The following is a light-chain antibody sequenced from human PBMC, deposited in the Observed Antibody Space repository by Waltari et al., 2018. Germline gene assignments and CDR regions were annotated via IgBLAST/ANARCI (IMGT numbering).Light chain of an antibody. J-gene: IGLJ3*02. Sequence: QLVLTQSPSVSASLGASVKLTCTLSSGHSSNVIAWHQQQPEKGPRSLMKVNSDGSHSKGDGIPDRFSGSSSGAERYLTISSLQSEDEADYYCQTGGHGTWVFGGGTKLTVL. CDR2: VNSDGSH. V-gene: IGLV4-69*01. CDR1: SGHSSNV. CDR3: QTGGHGTWV.